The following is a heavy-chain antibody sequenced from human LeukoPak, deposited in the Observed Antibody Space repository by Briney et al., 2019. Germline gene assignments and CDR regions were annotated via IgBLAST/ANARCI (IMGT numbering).Heavy chain of an antibody. CDR3: ARGSVGETGLFELLGY. CDR2: ISSSSSSYI. V-gene: IGHV3-21*01. Sequence: GGSLRLSCAASGFTFSSYSMNWVRQAPGKGLEWVSSISSSSSSYIYYADSVKGRFTISRDNAKNSLYLQMNSLRAEDTAVYYCARGSVGETGLFELLGYWGQGTLVTVSS. J-gene: IGHJ4*02. D-gene: IGHD3-16*01. CDR1: GFTFSSYS.